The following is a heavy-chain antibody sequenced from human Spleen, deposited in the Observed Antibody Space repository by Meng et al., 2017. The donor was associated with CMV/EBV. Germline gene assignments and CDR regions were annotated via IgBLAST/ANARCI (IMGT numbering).Heavy chain of an antibody. J-gene: IGHJ4*02. CDR2: ISGSGGST. Sequence: GESLKISCAASGFTFSSYAMSWVRQAPGKGLEWVSAISGSGGSTYYADSVKGRFTISRDNSKNTLYLQMNSLRAEDTAVYYCARARAARHFDYWGQGTLVTVSS. V-gene: IGHV3-23*01. CDR3: ARARAARHFDY. D-gene: IGHD6-6*01. CDR1: GFTFSSYA.